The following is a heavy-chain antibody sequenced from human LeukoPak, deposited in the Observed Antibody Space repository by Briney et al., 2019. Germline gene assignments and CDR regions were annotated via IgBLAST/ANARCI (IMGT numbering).Heavy chain of an antibody. CDR3: ARERDGYTHDAFDV. CDR1: GFTFTNYN. J-gene: IGHJ3*01. CDR2: ISPGSSTI. D-gene: IGHD5-24*01. V-gene: IGHV3-48*01. Sequence: GGSLRLSCAASGFTFTNYNMNWVRQAPGKGLEWVSYISPGSSTIYYADSVKGRFTISRDNAKNALYLQMNSLRAEDTAVYYCARERDGYTHDAFDVWGQGTMVTVSS.